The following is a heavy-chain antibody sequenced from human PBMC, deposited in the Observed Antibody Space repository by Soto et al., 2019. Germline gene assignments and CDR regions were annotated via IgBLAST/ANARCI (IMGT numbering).Heavy chain of an antibody. Sequence: PGGSLRLSCAASGFTFSSYAMSWVRQAPGKGLEWVSAISGSGGSTYYADSVKGRFTISRDNSKNTLYLQMNSLRAEDTAVYYCAKDSPVDIVVVPAADGMDVWGQGTTVTVSS. V-gene: IGHV3-23*01. J-gene: IGHJ6*02. CDR2: ISGSGGST. CDR3: AKDSPVDIVVVPAADGMDV. CDR1: GFTFSSYA. D-gene: IGHD2-2*01.